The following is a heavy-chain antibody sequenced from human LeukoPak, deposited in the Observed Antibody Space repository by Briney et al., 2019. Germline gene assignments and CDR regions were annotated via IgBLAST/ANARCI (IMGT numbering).Heavy chain of an antibody. CDR2: MNPNSGNT. J-gene: IGHJ5*02. CDR3: ARDQFVLLWFGEYEGWFDP. CDR1: GYTFTSYD. Sequence: GASVKVSCKASGYTFTSYDINWVRQATGQGLEWMGWMNPNSGNTGYAQKFQGRVTMTRSTSISTAYMELSSLRSEDTAVYYCARDQFVLLWFGEYEGWFDPWGQGTLVTVSS. V-gene: IGHV1-8*01. D-gene: IGHD3-10*01.